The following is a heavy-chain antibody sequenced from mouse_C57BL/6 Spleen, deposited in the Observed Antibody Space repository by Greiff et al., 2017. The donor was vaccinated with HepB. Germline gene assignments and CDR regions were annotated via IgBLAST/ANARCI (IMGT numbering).Heavy chain of an antibody. CDR1: GFTFSSYA. V-gene: IGHV5-4*03. J-gene: IGHJ2*01. CDR3: ARGVYYGSSYDFDY. D-gene: IGHD1-1*01. Sequence: EVKVEESGGGLVKPGGSLKLSCAASGFTFSSYAMSWVRQTPEKRLEWVATISDGGSYTYYPDNVKGRFTISRDNAKNNLYLQMSHLKSEDTAMYYCARGVYYGSSYDFDYWGQGTTLTVSS. CDR2: ISDGGSYT.